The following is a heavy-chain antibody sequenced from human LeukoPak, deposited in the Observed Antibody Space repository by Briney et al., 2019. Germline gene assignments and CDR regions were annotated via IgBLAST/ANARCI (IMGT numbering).Heavy chain of an antibody. D-gene: IGHD2-2*01. Sequence: SETLPLTCAVYGGSSSGYYWSWIRQPPGKGLEWIGEINHSGSTNYNPSLKSRVTISVDTSKNQFSLKLSSVTAADTAVYYCARKEDCSSTSCSYYFDYWGQGTLVTVSS. V-gene: IGHV4-34*01. CDR1: GGSSSGYY. CDR3: ARKEDCSSTSCSYYFDY. CDR2: INHSGST. J-gene: IGHJ4*02.